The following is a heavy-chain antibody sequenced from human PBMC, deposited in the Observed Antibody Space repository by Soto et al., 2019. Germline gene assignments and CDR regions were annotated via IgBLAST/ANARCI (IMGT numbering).Heavy chain of an antibody. D-gene: IGHD3-9*01. Sequence: EVQLVESGGGLVQSGKSLRLSCAASGLTFDDYAMHWVRQAPGKDLEWVSGISWNSGSIGYADSVKGRFTISRDNPKNSFYLQMNSLSAGDTALYYCASGRGYDILTGYYPYFSYWGQGTLVTFAS. CDR1: GLTFDDYA. CDR2: ISWNSGSI. J-gene: IGHJ4*02. V-gene: IGHV3-9*01. CDR3: ASGRGYDILTGYYPYFSY.